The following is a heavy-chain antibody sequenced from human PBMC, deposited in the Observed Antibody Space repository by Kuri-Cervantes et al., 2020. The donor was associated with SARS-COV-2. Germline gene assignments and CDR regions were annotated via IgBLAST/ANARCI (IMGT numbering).Heavy chain of an antibody. CDR2: IYYSGST. CDR3: ARVGGQVAGTLYFQH. V-gene: IGHV4-39*01. Sequence: ESLKISCTVSGGSISSSSYYWGWIRQPPGKGLEWIGSIYYSGSTYYNPSLKSLVTISVDTSKNQFSLKLSSVTAADTAVYYCARVGGQVAGTLYFQHWGQGTLVTVSS. J-gene: IGHJ1*01. D-gene: IGHD6-19*01. CDR1: GGSISSSSYY.